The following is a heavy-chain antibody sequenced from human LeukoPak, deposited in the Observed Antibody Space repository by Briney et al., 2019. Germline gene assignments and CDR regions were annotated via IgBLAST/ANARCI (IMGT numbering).Heavy chain of an antibody. Sequence: PGGSLRLSCAASGFSFISYGMHWVRQAPGKGLEWVGVISDDGRSEDYADSVKGRFTISRDNSKDTLYLQMNSLRAEDTAVYYCAKRPSDYGDYVSYFDYWGRGTLVTVSS. CDR3: AKRPSDYGDYVSYFDY. J-gene: IGHJ4*02. D-gene: IGHD4-17*01. CDR1: GFSFISYG. CDR2: ISDDGRSE. V-gene: IGHV3-30*18.